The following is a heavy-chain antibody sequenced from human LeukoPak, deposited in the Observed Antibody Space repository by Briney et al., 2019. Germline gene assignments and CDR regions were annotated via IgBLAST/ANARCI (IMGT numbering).Heavy chain of an antibody. CDR1: GGSLSSYY. CDR2: IYYSGST. V-gene: IGHV4-59*08. J-gene: IGHJ4*02. CDR3: ARFRYGAALDY. D-gene: IGHD4/OR15-4a*01. Sequence: SETLSLTCTVSGGSLSSYYWSWIRQPPGKGLEWIGYIYYSGSTNYNPSLESRVTISVATSKNQFSLRLGSVTAADTAVYYCARFRYGAALDYWGQGTLVTVSS.